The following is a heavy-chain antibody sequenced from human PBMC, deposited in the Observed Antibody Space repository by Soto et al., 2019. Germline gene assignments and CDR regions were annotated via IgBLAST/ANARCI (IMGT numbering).Heavy chain of an antibody. D-gene: IGHD6-13*01. CDR3: ARDWSSSWSYYYYGMDV. CDR2: IIPIFGTA. J-gene: IGHJ6*02. Sequence: SVKVSFKASGGTFSSYSISWVRHAPGQGLEWMGGIIPIFGTANYAQKFQGRVTITADKSTSTAYMELSSLRSEDTAVYYCARDWSSSWSYYYYGMDVWGQGTTVTVSS. CDR1: GGTFSSYS. V-gene: IGHV1-69*06.